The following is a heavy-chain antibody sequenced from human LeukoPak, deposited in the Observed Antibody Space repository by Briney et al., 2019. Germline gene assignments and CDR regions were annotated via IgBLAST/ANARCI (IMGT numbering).Heavy chain of an antibody. CDR1: GGSISSSSYY. D-gene: IGHD3-22*01. Sequence: SETLSLTCTVSGGSISSSSYYWGWIRQPPGKGLEWIGSIYYSGSTYYNPSLKSRVTISVDTSKNQFSLKLSSVTAADTAVYYCARESDYYDSSGYYYFPNYFDYWGQGTLVTVSS. CDR3: ARESDYYDSSGYYYFPNYFDY. J-gene: IGHJ4*02. CDR2: IYYSGST. V-gene: IGHV4-39*07.